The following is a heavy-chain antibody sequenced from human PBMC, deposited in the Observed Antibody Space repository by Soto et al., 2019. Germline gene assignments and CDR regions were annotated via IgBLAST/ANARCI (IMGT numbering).Heavy chain of an antibody. CDR3: ARVTVTRTYYFDY. J-gene: IGHJ4*02. CDR1: CGSIISGGYY. V-gene: IGHV4-31*03. Sequence: SETLSLTCTVSCGSIISGGYYWIWIRQHPGKGLEWIGYIYYSGSTYYNPSLKSRVTISVDTSKNQLSLKLSSVTAADTAVYYCARVTVTRTYYFDYWGQGTLVTVSS. CDR2: IYYSGST. D-gene: IGHD4-17*01.